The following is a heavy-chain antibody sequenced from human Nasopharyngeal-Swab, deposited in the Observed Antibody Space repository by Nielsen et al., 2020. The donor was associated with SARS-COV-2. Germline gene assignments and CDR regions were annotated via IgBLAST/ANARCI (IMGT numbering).Heavy chain of an antibody. Sequence: GGSLRLSCKGSGYSFTSYWIGWVRQMPGKGLEWMGIIYPGDSDTRYSPSFQGQVTISADKSISTAYLQWSSLKASDTAMYYCARRRGAYNWNYACFDYWGQGTLVTVSS. V-gene: IGHV5-51*01. D-gene: IGHD1-7*01. CDR2: IYPGDSDT. CDR3: ARRRGAYNWNYACFDY. J-gene: IGHJ4*02. CDR1: GYSFTSYW.